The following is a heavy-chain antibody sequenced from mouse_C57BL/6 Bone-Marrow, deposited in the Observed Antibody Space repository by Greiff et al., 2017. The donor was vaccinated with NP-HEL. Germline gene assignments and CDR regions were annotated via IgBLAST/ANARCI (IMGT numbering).Heavy chain of an antibody. CDR1: GFNIKDDY. V-gene: IGHV14-4*01. CDR3: TTDYDYLFDY. Sequence: EVQLVESGAELVRPGASVKLSCTASGFNIKDDYMHWVKQRPEQGLEWIGWIDPENGDTEYASKFQGKATITADTSSNTAYLQLSSLTSEDTAVYYCTTDYDYLFDYWGQGTTLTVSS. CDR2: IDPENGDT. J-gene: IGHJ2*01. D-gene: IGHD2-4*01.